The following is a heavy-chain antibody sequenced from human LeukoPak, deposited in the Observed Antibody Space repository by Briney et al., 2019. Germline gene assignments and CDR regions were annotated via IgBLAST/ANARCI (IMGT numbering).Heavy chain of an antibody. CDR3: ARGGGANYYLDY. J-gene: IGHJ4*02. Sequence: GGSLRLSCAASGFTFSSYSMNWVRQAPGKGLEWVSSISSSSSYIYYADSVKGRFTISRDNAKNSLYLQMNSLRAEDTAVYYCARGGGANYYLDYWGQGTLVTVSS. CDR1: GFTFSSYS. CDR2: ISSSSSYI. V-gene: IGHV3-21*01. D-gene: IGHD3-16*01.